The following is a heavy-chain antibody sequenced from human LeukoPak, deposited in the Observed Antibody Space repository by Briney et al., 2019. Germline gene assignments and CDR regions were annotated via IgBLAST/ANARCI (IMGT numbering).Heavy chain of an antibody. V-gene: IGHV3-30*02. CDR2: LRYDARNA. CDR3: AKDSNSGYVSASPDY. Sequence: PGGSLRLSCLTSGLVSSNYGMHWVRQVPDKGLEWVAYLRYDARNAYYADSVNGRFIISRDNSRNTLYLQMNSLRTEDTGVYSCAKDSNSGYVSASPDYWGLGTLVTVSS. J-gene: IGHJ4*02. CDR1: GLVSSNYG. D-gene: IGHD5-12*01.